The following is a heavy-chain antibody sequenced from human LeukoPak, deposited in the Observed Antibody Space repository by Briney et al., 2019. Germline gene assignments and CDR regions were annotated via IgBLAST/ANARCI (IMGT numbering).Heavy chain of an antibody. J-gene: IGHJ4*02. CDR1: GGSLSSYY. CDR2: IYYSGST. D-gene: IGHD3-10*01. V-gene: IGHV4-59*01. Sequence: SETLSLTCTVSGGSLSSYYWSWIRQPPGKGLEWIGYIYYSGSTNYNPSLKSRVTISVDTSKNQFSLKLSSVTAADTAVYYCARKGSFGSGSYYNRLQAVDYWGQGTLVTVSS. CDR3: ARKGSFGSGSYYNRLQAVDY.